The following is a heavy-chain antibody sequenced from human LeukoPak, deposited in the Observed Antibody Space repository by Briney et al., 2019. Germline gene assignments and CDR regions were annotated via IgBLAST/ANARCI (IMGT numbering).Heavy chain of an antibody. J-gene: IGHJ4*02. D-gene: IGHD3-10*01. CDR3: ARRSRGGLSPYYFDS. Sequence: GESLKISCKGSGYSFTNYWIGWVRQMPGKGLEWMGIIYPGDSETRYSPSFQGQVTISADKSVSTAYLQWSRLKASDTAMFYCARRSRGGLSPYYFDSWGQGTLVTVSS. V-gene: IGHV5-51*01. CDR2: IYPGDSET. CDR1: GYSFTNYW.